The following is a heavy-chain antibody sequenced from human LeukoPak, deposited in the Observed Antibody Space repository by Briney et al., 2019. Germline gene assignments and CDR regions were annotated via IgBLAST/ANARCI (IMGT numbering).Heavy chain of an antibody. J-gene: IGHJ6*02. V-gene: IGHV3-13*01. D-gene: IGHD6-13*01. CDR2: IGTAGDT. CDR3: ARGVSSSWYTHYYYGMDV. CDR1: GFTFSSYD. Sequence: GGSLRLSCAASGFTFSSYDMHWVRQATGKGLEWVSAIGTAGDTYYPGSVKGRFTISRENAKNSLCLQMNSLRAGDTAVYYCARGVSSSWYTHYYYGMDVWGQGTTVTVSS.